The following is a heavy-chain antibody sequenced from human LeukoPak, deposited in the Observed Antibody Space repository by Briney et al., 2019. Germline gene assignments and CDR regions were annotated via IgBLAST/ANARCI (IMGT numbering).Heavy chain of an antibody. J-gene: IGHJ4*02. CDR1: GGSISSGDYY. CDR3: ARVSAMAAAFDY. V-gene: IGHV4-30-4*01. D-gene: IGHD5-18*01. Sequence: SETLSLTCTVSGGSISSGDYYWSWIRQPPGKGLEWIGYIYYSGSTYYNPPLKSRVTISVDTSKNQFSLKLSSVTAADTAVYYCARVSAMAAAFDYWGQGTLVTVSS. CDR2: IYYSGST.